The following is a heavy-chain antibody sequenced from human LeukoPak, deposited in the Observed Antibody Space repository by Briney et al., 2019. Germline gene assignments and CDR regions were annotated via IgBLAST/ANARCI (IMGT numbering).Heavy chain of an antibody. CDR2: IYYSGST. V-gene: IGHV4-59*08. CDR1: GGSISSYY. Sequence: SETLSLTCTFSGGSISSYYWSWIRQPPGKGLEWIGYIYYSGSTNYNPSLKSRVTISVDTSKNQFSLKLSSVTAADTAVYYCARGRANTYYDILTGYYKAWYFDLWGRGTLVTVSS. CDR3: ARGRANTYYDILTGYYKAWYFDL. D-gene: IGHD3-9*01. J-gene: IGHJ2*01.